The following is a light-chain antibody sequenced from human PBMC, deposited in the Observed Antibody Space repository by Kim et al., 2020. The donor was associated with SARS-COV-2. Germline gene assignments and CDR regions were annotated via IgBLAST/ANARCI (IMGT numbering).Light chain of an antibody. Sequence: FSPGERAPLSCRASQSVTSNYLAWYQQKPGQTPRLLIYGASSRATGIPDRFSGSGSGTDFTLTISRLEPEDFAVYYCQQYGSSPRFGGGTKVDIK. CDR3: QQYGSSPR. V-gene: IGKV3-20*01. CDR1: QSVTSNY. J-gene: IGKJ4*01. CDR2: GAS.